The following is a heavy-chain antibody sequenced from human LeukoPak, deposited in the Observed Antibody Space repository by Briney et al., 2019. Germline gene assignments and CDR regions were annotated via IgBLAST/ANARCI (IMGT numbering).Heavy chain of an antibody. D-gene: IGHD6-13*01. V-gene: IGHV2-5*02. CDR3: AHGSRGWYFDY. J-gene: IGHJ4*01. Sequence: SGPTLVKPTQTLTLTCTFSGFSLSTSGGGGGWIRQPPGKALEWRALIYWDDDKRYSPSLKSRLTTTKDPSKHQVVLTMTNMAPVDTATYYCAHGSRGWYFDYWGQGTLVTVSS. CDR2: IYWDDDK. CDR1: GFSLSTSGGG.